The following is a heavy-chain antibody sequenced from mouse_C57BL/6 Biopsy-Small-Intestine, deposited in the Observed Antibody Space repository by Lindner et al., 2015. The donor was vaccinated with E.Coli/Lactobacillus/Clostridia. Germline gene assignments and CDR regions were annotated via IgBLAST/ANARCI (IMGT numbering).Heavy chain of an antibody. J-gene: IGHJ2*01. D-gene: IGHD1-1*01. CDR2: ISDGGSYT. V-gene: IGHV5-4*01. CDR1: GFTFSSYA. Sequence: EVQLQESGGGLVKPGGSLKLSCAASGFTFSSYAMSWVRQTPEKRLEWVATISDGGSYTYYPDNVKGRFTISRGNAKNNLYLQMSHLKSEDTAMYYCAREEYYGSSYYFDYWGQGTTLTVSS. CDR3: AREEYYGSSYYFDY.